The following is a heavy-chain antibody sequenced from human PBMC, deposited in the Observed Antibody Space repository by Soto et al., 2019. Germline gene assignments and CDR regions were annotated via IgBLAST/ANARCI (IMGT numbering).Heavy chain of an antibody. D-gene: IGHD5-12*01. V-gene: IGHV3-11*01. CDR1: GFTFSDYY. J-gene: IGHJ6*02. CDR2: ISSSGRTI. Sequence: QVQLVEAGGGLVKPGGSLRLSCAASGFTFSDYYMSWIRQAPGKGLEWVSYISSSGRTIYYADSVKGRFTISRDNAKNSLYLQMNRLRAEDTAVYYCAREDGYNYSPYYYYYYCMDVWGQGTTDTVSS. CDR3: AREDGYNYSPYYYYYYCMDV.